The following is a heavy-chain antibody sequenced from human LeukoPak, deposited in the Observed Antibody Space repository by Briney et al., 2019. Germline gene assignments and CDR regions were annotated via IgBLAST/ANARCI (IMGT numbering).Heavy chain of an antibody. V-gene: IGHV3-48*01. Sequence: PGGSLRLSCAASGFTLSSYSMNWVRQAPGKGLEWVSYISSSSSTIYYADSVKGRFTISRDNAKNSLYLQMNSLRAEDTAVYYCAREGPGDYVWGSSYFDYWGQGTLVTVSS. CDR3: AREGPGDYVWGSSYFDY. CDR1: GFTLSSYS. D-gene: IGHD3-16*01. CDR2: ISSSSSTI. J-gene: IGHJ4*02.